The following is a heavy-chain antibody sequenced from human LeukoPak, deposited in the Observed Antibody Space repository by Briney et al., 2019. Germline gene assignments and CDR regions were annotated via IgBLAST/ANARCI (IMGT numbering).Heavy chain of an antibody. V-gene: IGHV1-18*01. CDR3: ARDTEPGIAVAGTSY. CDR1: GYTFTSYG. D-gene: IGHD6-19*01. CDR2: ISAYNGNT. J-gene: IGHJ4*02. Sequence: GASVKVSCKASGYTFTSYGISWVRQAPGQGLEWMGWISAYNGNTNYAQKLQGRVTMTTDTSTSTAYMELRSLRSDDTAVYYCARDTEPGIAVAGTSYWGQGTLVTVS.